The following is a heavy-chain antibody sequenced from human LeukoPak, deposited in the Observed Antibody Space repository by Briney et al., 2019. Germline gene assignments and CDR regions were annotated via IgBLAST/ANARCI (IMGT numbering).Heavy chain of an antibody. D-gene: IGHD2-2*01. V-gene: IGHV1-46*01. CDR3: ARGLGRYCSSTSCYAEAFDI. CDR1: GYTFTSYY. CDR2: INPSGGST. J-gene: IGHJ3*02. Sequence: ASVKVSCKASGYTFTSYYMHWVRQAPGQGLEWMGIINPSGGSTSYAQKFQGRVTMTRDTSTSTVYMELSSLRSEDTAVYYCARGLGRYCSSTSCYAEAFDIWGQGTMVTVPS.